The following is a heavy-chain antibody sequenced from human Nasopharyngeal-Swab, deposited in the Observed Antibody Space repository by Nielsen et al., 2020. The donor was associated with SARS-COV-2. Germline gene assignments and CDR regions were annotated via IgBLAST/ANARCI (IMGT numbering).Heavy chain of an antibody. CDR3: ARDHQAHTIYPYYGMDV. V-gene: IGHV4-31*03. J-gene: IGHJ6*02. D-gene: IGHD3-3*01. CDR1: GGSISSGGYY. Sequence: TLSLTCTVSGGSISSGGYYWSWIRQHPGKGLEWIGYIYYSGSTYYNPSLKSRVTISVDTSKNQFSLKLSSVTAADTAVYYCARDHQAHTIYPYYGMDVWGQGTTVTVSS. CDR2: IYYSGST.